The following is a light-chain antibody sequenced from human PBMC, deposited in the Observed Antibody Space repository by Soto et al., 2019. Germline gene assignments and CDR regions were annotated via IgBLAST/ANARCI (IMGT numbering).Light chain of an antibody. J-gene: IGKJ5*01. CDR1: QSIGKY. V-gene: IGKV1-39*01. CDR2: GAS. Sequence: DIQMTQSPSSLSASVGDRVTITCRTSQSIGKYLNWYQQKPGKAPRLPIYGASRLQSGVPSRFSGSGSGTDFTLTITSLQPEDFAVYYCQQYNEWPPFTFGQGTRLEIK. CDR3: QQYNEWPPFT.